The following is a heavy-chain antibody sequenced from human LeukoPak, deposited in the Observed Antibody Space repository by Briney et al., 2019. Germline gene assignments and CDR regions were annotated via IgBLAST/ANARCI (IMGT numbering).Heavy chain of an antibody. CDR1: GYTFTNYD. D-gene: IGHD3-22*01. V-gene: IGHV1-8*03. CDR3: ARRSDYYDSSAYYY. Sequence: AASVKVSCKASGYTFTNYDINWVRQATGQGLEWMGWMNPNSGNTGYAQKFQGRVTITRDTSIGTAYMELSSLRSDDTAVYYCARRSDYYDSSAYYYWGQRTLVTVSS. CDR2: MNPNSGNT. J-gene: IGHJ4*02.